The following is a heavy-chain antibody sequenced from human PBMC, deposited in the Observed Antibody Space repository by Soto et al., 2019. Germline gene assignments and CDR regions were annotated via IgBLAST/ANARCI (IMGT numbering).Heavy chain of an antibody. J-gene: IGHJ4*02. V-gene: IGHV3-9*01. D-gene: IGHD3-10*01. CDR1: GFTFDDYA. CDR2: ISWNSGSI. CDR3: AKDKGYHGSGSYEDY. Sequence: GGSLRLSCAASGFTFDDYAMHWVRQAPGKGLEWVSGISWNSGSIGYADSVKGRFTISRDNAKNSLYLQMNSLRAEDTALYYCAKDKGYHGSGSYEDYWGQGTLVTVSS.